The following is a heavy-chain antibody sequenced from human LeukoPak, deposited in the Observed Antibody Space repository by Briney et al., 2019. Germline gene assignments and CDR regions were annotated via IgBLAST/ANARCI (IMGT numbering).Heavy chain of an antibody. CDR2: IYDSGTT. Sequence: SHTLSLTCTVSGDSISNGGYYWSWIRLHPGKGLEWVGYIYDSGTTYYSPALQSRVSISVDTSDNKFSLKLKSLTAADTAVYYCARGGDRRGFDYWGQGTLVTVSS. V-gene: IGHV4-31*03. D-gene: IGHD1-14*01. J-gene: IGHJ4*02. CDR3: ARGGDRRGFDY. CDR1: GDSISNGGYY.